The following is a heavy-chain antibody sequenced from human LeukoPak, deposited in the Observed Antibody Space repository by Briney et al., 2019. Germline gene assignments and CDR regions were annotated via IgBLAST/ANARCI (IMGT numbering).Heavy chain of an antibody. V-gene: IGHV3-7*01. CDR3: ASAPGGGFDAFDI. D-gene: IGHD2-15*01. CDR2: MKQDGSEK. J-gene: IGHJ3*02. Sequence: GGSLRLSCAASGFTFSSYWMSWVRQAPGKGLEWVANMKQDGSEKYYVDSVKGRFTISRDNAKNSLYLQMNSLRAEDTAVYYCASAPGGGFDAFDIWGQGTMVTVSS. CDR1: GFTFSSYW.